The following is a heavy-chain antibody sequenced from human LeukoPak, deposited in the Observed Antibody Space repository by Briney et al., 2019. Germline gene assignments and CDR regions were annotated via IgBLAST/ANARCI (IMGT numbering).Heavy chain of an antibody. J-gene: IGHJ4*02. Sequence: PSETLSLTCTVSGGSISSSSYYWGWIRQPPGKGLEWIGSIYYSGSTYYNPSLKSRVTISVDTSKNQFSLKLSSVTAADTAVYYCAREVVLMVYARKFLPFDYWGQGTLVTVSS. CDR2: IYYSGST. V-gene: IGHV4-39*07. CDR3: AREVVLMVYARKFLPFDY. D-gene: IGHD2-8*01. CDR1: GGSISSSSYY.